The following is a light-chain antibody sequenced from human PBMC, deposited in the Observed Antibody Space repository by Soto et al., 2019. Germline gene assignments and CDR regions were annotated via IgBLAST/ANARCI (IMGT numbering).Light chain of an antibody. CDR1: QSLSSNY. Sequence: EIVLTQSPGTLALSPGERATLSCRASQSLSSNYLTWYQQKPGQAPRLLIYGASSRAAGIPDRFSGSGSGTDFTLTISRLEPEDFAVYYCQPYGSSPQMYTLGQGTQLEIK. V-gene: IGKV3-20*01. CDR3: QPYGSSPQMYT. CDR2: GAS. J-gene: IGKJ2*01.